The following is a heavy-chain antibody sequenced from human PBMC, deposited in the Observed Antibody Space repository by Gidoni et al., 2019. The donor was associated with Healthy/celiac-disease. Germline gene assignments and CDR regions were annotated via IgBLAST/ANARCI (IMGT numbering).Heavy chain of an antibody. CDR1: GFTFSSYE. Sequence: EVQLVESGGGLVQPGGSLRLPCAASGFTFSSYEMNGVRQAPGKGLGWVSYISSSVSTIYYADSVKGRFTISRDNAKNSLYLQMTSLRAEDTAVYYCARDGRGGDYWGQGTLVTVSS. J-gene: IGHJ4*02. D-gene: IGHD3-10*01. CDR2: ISSSVSTI. V-gene: IGHV3-48*03. CDR3: ARDGRGGDY.